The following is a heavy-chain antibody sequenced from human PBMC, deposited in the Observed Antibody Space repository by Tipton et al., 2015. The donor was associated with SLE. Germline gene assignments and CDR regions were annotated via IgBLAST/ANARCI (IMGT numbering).Heavy chain of an antibody. Sequence: GLVKPSQTLSLTCTVSGGSITTGSYYWSWIRQPAGKGLEWIGRLYTTGSTYYNPSLKSRVTMSVDTSKNQFSLRLNSVTAADTALYYCAGGGVATTGGYAFEIWGQGTMVTVSS. CDR3: AGGGVATTGGYAFEI. J-gene: IGHJ3*02. CDR2: LYTTGST. V-gene: IGHV4-61*02. CDR1: GGSITTGSYY. D-gene: IGHD5-12*01.